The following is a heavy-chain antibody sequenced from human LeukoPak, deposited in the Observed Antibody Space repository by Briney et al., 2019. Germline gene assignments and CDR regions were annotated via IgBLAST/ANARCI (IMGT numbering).Heavy chain of an antibody. J-gene: IGHJ3*01. CDR3: ARWAGTLNAFDV. CDR1: DDSISSYY. CDR2: THYSGST. V-gene: IGHV4-59*08. Sequence: SETLSLTCSVSDDSISSYYWNWIRQPPGKPLEWIGYTHYSGSTTYNPSLNSRVTTLVDTSKNQFSLKLSSVTAADTAVYYCARWAGTLNAFDVWGPGTLVTVSS.